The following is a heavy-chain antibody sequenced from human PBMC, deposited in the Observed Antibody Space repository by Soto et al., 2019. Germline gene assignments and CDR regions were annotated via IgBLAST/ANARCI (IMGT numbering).Heavy chain of an antibody. J-gene: IGHJ3*02. CDR3: ARGGYYDSSGYGFDI. CDR1: VGSISSGGYS. V-gene: IGHV4-30-2*01. Sequence: SETLSLTCAVSVGSISSGGYSWSWIRQPPGKGLEWIGYIYHSGSTYYNPSLKSRVTISVDRSKNQFSLKLNSVTAADTAVYCCARGGYYDSSGYGFDIWGQGTMVTVSS. D-gene: IGHD3-22*01. CDR2: IYHSGST.